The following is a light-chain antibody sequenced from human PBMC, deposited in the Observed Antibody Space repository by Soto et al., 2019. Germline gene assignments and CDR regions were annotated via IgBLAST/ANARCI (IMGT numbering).Light chain of an antibody. Sequence: QSALTQPAYVSGSPGQSITISCTGTSSDVGGYNYVSWYQQHPGKAPKLMIYDVSNQPSGVSNRFSGSKSGNTASLTISGLQAEDEADYYCSSYTSSSTVVFGGGTKLTV. CDR3: SSYTSSSTVV. J-gene: IGLJ2*01. V-gene: IGLV2-14*01. CDR1: SSDVGGYNY. CDR2: DVS.